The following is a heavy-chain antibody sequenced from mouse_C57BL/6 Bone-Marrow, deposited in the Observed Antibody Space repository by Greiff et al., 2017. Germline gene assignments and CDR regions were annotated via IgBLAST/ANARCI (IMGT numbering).Heavy chain of an antibody. D-gene: IGHD1-1*01. CDR3: ARKGLLRGKGDY. Sequence: QVQLQQPGAELVKPGASVKMSCKASGYTFTSYWITWVKQRPGQGLEWIGDIYPGSGSTNYNEKFKSKATLTVDTSSSTAYMQLSSLTSEDSAVYYCARKGLLRGKGDYWGQGTTLTVSS. J-gene: IGHJ2*01. V-gene: IGHV1-55*01. CDR2: IYPGSGST. CDR1: GYTFTSYW.